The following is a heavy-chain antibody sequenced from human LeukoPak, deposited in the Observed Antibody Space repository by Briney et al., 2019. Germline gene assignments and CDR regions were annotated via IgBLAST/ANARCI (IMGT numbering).Heavy chain of an antibody. V-gene: IGHV4-59*08. CDR3: ARSYSASYDSPAGWFDP. CDR1: GGSISSYY. Sequence: SETLSLTCTVSGGSISSYYWSWIRQPPGKGLEWIGYIYYSGSTNYNPSLRGRVTISVDTSKSQFPLRLSSVTAADTAVYYCARSYSASYDSPAGWFDPWGQGTLVTVSS. CDR2: IYYSGST. D-gene: IGHD3-22*01. J-gene: IGHJ5*02.